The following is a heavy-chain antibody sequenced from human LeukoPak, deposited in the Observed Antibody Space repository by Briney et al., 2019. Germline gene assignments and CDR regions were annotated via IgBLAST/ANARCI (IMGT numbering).Heavy chain of an antibody. V-gene: IGHV1-69*04. D-gene: IGHD2-2*02. J-gene: IGHJ5*02. Sequence: SVKVSCRASGGTFSSYAISWVRQAPGQGLEWMGRIIPILGIANYAQKFQGRVTITADKSTSTAYMELSSLRSEDTAVYYCARESPVVPAAIGYNWFDPWGQGTLVTVSS. CDR3: ARESPVVPAAIGYNWFDP. CDR1: GGTFSSYA. CDR2: IIPILGIA.